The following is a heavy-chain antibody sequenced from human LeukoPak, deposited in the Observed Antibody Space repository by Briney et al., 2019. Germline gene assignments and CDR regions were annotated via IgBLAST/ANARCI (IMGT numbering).Heavy chain of an antibody. CDR2: IWYDGSNK. CDR1: GFTFRSYG. J-gene: IGHJ4*02. V-gene: IGHV3-33*06. Sequence: GGSLRLSCAASGFTFRSYGMHWVRQAPGKGLEWVAVIWYDGSNKYYADSVKGRFTISRDNSKNTLYLQMNSLRAEDTAVYYCAKDGSGWLDYWGQGTLVTVSS. D-gene: IGHD6-19*01. CDR3: AKDGSGWLDY.